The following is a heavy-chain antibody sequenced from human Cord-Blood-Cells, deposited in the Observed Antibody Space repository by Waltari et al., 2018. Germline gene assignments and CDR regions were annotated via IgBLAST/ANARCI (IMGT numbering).Heavy chain of an antibody. D-gene: IGHD1-26*01. CDR1: GFTFSSYW. CDR2: IKQDGSEK. J-gene: IGHJ4*02. V-gene: IGHV3-7*01. CDR3: ARAVDYSGSYYGYFDY. Sequence: GGSLRLSCAASGFTFSSYWMSWVRQAPGKGLEWVANIKQDGSEKYYVDSVKGRFTISRDNAKNSLYLQMNSLRAEDTAVYYCARAVDYSGSYYGYFDYWGQGTLVTVSS.